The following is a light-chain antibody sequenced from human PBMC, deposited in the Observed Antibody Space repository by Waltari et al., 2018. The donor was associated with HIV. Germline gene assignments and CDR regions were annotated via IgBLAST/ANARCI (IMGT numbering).Light chain of an antibody. J-gene: IGLJ3*02. Sequence: NFKLTQPLSVSESPGTTVTISCTRSSGNISSNYVQWYQQRPGSAPTPVIYEDNQRPSGVPDRFSGSIDSSSNSASLTISGLKTEDEADYYCQSYDSNDPWVFGGGTKLTVL. CDR2: EDN. V-gene: IGLV6-57*04. CDR1: SGNISSNY. CDR3: QSYDSNDPWV.